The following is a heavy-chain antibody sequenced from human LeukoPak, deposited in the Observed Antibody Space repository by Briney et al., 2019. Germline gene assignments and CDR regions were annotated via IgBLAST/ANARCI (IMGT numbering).Heavy chain of an antibody. CDR3: ARETHYYDSSGYFIRAFDI. J-gene: IGHJ3*02. CDR1: GYSFTGYY. Sequence: ASVKVSCKASGYSFTGYYLHWVRQAPGQGLEWMGGIIPIFGTANYAQKFQGRVTITADESTSTAYMELSSLRSEDTAVYYCARETHYYDSSGYFIRAFDIWGQGTMVTVSS. V-gene: IGHV1-69*13. D-gene: IGHD3-22*01. CDR2: IIPIFGTA.